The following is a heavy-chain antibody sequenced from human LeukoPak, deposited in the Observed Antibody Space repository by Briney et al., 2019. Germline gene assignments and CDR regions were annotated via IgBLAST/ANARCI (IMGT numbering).Heavy chain of an antibody. CDR3: ATSDRGVSGGY. D-gene: IGHD6-13*01. CDR1: GGSISSYY. J-gene: IGHJ4*02. Sequence: PSETLSLTCTVSGGSISSYYWSWIRQPPGKGLEWIGYIYYSGSTNYNPSLKSRVTISVDTSKNQFSLKLSSVTAADTAVYYCATSDRGVSGGYWGQGTLVTVSS. V-gene: IGHV4-59*01. CDR2: IYYSGST.